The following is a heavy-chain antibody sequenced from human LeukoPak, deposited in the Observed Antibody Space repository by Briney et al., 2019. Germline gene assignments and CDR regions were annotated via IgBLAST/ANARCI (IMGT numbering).Heavy chain of an antibody. CDR2: IIPIFGTA. J-gene: IGHJ5*02. CDR3: ARSTTVTSGWFDP. Sequence: EASVKVSCKASGGTFSSYAISWVRQAPGQGLEWMGGIIPIFGTANYAQKFQGRVTITTDESTSTAYMELSGLRSEDAAVYYCARSTTVTSGWFDPWGQGTLVTVSS. CDR1: GGTFSSYA. D-gene: IGHD4-17*01. V-gene: IGHV1-69*05.